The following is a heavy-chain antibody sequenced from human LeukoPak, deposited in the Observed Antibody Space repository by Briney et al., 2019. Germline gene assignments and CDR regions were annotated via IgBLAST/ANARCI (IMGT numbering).Heavy chain of an antibody. J-gene: IGHJ4*02. V-gene: IGHV3-49*04. CDR1: GFTFADYA. CDR2: IRRDTYGGTA. CDR3: ARSRYYQSSGYYYEGVPDY. Sequence: GGSLRLSCTASGFTFADYALTWVRRAPGKGLEWVGFIRRDTYGGTAEYAASVKGRFTMSRDDPESTAYLQMNSLKTADTAVYYCARSRYYQSSGYYYEGVPDYWGQGTLVTVSS. D-gene: IGHD3-22*01.